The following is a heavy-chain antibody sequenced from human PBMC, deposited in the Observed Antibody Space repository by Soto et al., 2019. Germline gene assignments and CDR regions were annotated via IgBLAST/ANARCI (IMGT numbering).Heavy chain of an antibody. J-gene: IGHJ6*02. V-gene: IGHV3-23*01. D-gene: IGHD6-19*01. CDR1: GFTFSSYA. CDR3: SKTWLAPGDYYYGMDV. Sequence: PGGSLRLSCAASGFTFSSYAMSWVRQAPGKGLEWVSAISGSGGSTYYADSVKGRSTISRDNSKNTLYLQMNSLRAEDTAVYYCSKTWLAPGDYYYGMDVWGQGTTVTVSS. CDR2: ISGSGGST.